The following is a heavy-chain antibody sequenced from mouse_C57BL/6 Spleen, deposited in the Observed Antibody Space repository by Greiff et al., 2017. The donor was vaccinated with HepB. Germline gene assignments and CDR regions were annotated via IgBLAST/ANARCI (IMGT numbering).Heavy chain of an antibody. D-gene: IGHD4-1*01. CDR1: GFTFSSYA. J-gene: IGHJ3*01. CDR3: TRDDWDVRFAY. Sequence: EVQLQESGEGLVKPGGSLKLSCAASGFTFSSYAMSWVRQTPEKRLEWVAYISSGGDYIYYADTVKGRFTISRDNARNTLYLQMSSLKSEDTAMYYCTRDDWDVRFAYWGQGTLVTVSA. V-gene: IGHV5-9-1*02. CDR2: ISSGGDYI.